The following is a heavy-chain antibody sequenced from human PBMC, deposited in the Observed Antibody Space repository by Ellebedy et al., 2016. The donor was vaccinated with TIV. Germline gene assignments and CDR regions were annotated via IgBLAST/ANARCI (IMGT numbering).Heavy chain of an antibody. D-gene: IGHD4-17*01. J-gene: IGHJ3*01. CDR3: ARDRGTTSLSRASDV. Sequence: GESLKISCVGSGFVFGGYMLNWVRQAPGRGLEWVSSVSSSSSSIYYAASVRGRFTISRDNAKNSVYLQMNSLRAEDTAIYYCARDRGTTSLSRASDVWGQGTMVTVSS. V-gene: IGHV3-21*01. CDR1: GFVFGGYM. CDR2: VSSSSSSI.